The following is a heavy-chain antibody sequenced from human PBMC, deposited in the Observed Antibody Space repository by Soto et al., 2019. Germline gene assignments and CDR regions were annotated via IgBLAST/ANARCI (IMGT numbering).Heavy chain of an antibody. CDR2: ISDGGDTT. Sequence: GGSLRLSCAASGFSFSSYEMNWVRQAPGKGLEWVSAISDGGDTTYYADSVKGRFTISRDNSKNTLYLQMDSLRAEDTAVYYCAKNRGIIMVVESWGQGTLVTVSS. V-gene: IGHV3-23*01. D-gene: IGHD3-22*01. CDR1: GFSFSSYE. CDR3: AKNRGIIMVVES. J-gene: IGHJ4*02.